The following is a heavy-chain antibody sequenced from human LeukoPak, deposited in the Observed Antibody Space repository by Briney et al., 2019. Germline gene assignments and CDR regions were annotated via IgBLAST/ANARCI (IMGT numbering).Heavy chain of an antibody. CDR1: GVSISSMSYY. J-gene: IGHJ6*03. CDR3: ASRYYSYYYMDV. Sequence: SETLSLTCNVSGVSISSMSYYWAWIRQPPGKGLEWIGSNYYSGGTDYNPSLKSRVTISVDTSKNQFSLKLTSVTAADTAVYYCASRYYSYYYMDVWGKGTTVIVSS. CDR2: NYYSGGT. V-gene: IGHV4-39*01.